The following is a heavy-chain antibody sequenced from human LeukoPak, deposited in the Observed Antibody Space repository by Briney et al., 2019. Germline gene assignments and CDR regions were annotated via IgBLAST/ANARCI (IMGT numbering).Heavy chain of an antibody. Sequence: GGSLRLSCAASGFTVSSNYMSWVRQAPGKELEWVSVIYSGGSTYYADSVKGRFTISRDNSKNTLYLQMNSLRVEDTAVYYCTRVSTLAYCGGDCYSDYWGQGTLVTVSS. V-gene: IGHV3-53*01. CDR3: TRVSTLAYCGGDCYSDY. CDR1: GFTVSSNY. D-gene: IGHD2-21*02. J-gene: IGHJ4*02. CDR2: IYSGGST.